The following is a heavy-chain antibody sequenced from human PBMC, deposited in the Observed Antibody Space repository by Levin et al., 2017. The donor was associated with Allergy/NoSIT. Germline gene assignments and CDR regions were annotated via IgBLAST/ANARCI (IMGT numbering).Heavy chain of an antibody. J-gene: IGHJ5*02. CDR3: ARDLTVVTTHPGGPNNWFDP. V-gene: IGHV1-18*01. D-gene: IGHD4-23*01. CDR1: GYTFTSYG. CDR2: ISAYNGNT. Sequence: GESLKISCKASGYTFTSYGISWVRQAPGQGLEWMGWISAYNGNTNYAQKLQGRVTMTTDTSTSTAYMELRSLRSDDTAVYYCARDLTVVTTHPGGPNNWFDPWGQGTLVTVSS.